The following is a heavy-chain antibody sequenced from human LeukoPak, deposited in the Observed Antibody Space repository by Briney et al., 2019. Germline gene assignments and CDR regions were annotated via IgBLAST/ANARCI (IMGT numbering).Heavy chain of an antibody. CDR2: IRYHGSNI. D-gene: IGHD2-2*01. Sequence: GGSLRLSCTASRFTFSSYGMHWVRQAPGKGLEWVAYIRYHGSNINYADSVKGRFTISRDNSKDTLFLQMSSLRAEDTAVYYCAKVLTGYCGSTSCPFDSWGQGTLVTVSS. V-gene: IGHV3-30*02. CDR3: AKVLTGYCGSTSCPFDS. CDR1: RFTFSSYG. J-gene: IGHJ4*02.